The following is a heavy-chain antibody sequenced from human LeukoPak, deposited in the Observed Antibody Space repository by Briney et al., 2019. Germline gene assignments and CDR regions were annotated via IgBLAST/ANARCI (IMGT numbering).Heavy chain of an antibody. V-gene: IGHV4-4*07. CDR3: ASDRIEVDAFDI. D-gene: IGHD2-15*01. CDR1: GGSISSDS. CDR2: IYTSGST. Sequence: PSETLSLTCTVSGGSISSDSWSWIRQPAGKGLEWIGRIYTSGSTNYNPSLKSRVTISVDTSKNQFSLKLSSVTAADTAVYYCASDRIEVDAFDIWGQGTMVTVSS. J-gene: IGHJ3*02.